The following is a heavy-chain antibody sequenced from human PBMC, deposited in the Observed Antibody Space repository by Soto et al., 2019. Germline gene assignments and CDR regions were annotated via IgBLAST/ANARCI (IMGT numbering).Heavy chain of an antibody. J-gene: IGHJ6*02. V-gene: IGHV3-30*18. Sequence: GGVLRLSCAASGFTFSSYGMHWVRQAPGKGLEWVAVISYDGSNKYYADSVKGRFTISRDNSKNTLYLQMNSLRAEDTAVYYCAKEGTWIQLWFSFDYGMDVWGQGTTVTVSS. CDR2: ISYDGSNK. CDR3: AKEGTWIQLWFSFDYGMDV. D-gene: IGHD5-18*01. CDR1: GFTFSSYG.